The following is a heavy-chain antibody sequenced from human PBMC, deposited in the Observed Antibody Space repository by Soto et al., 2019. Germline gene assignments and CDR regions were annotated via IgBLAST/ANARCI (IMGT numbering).Heavy chain of an antibody. V-gene: IGHV4-30-4*08. CDR2: VFHSGNT. Sequence: QVQLLESGPGLVKPSETLSLTCSVSGGSVIGNNYWSWVRQPPGGGLEWIGHVFHSGNTYYNPSVTDRLTFSIDTSNNQFSLNLRYVTAADSAVYFCAALSAAGFLDFWGQGTQVTVTS. D-gene: IGHD6-13*01. J-gene: IGHJ4*02. CDR3: AALSAAGFLDF. CDR1: GGSVIGNNY.